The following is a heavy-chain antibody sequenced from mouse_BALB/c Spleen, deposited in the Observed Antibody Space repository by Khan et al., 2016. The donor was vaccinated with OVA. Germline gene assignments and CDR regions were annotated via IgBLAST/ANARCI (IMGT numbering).Heavy chain of an antibody. V-gene: IGHV3-2*02. CDR1: GYSITSNYA. Sequence: VQLKESGPGLVKPSQSLSLTCTVTGYSITSNYAWNWIRQFPGNKLEWMGYISYSGTTSYNPSLKSRISITRDTSKNQFFLQLNSVTTEDTATYNCARGNYDGYAMDYWGQGTSVTGSA. CDR3: ARGNYDGYAMDY. D-gene: IGHD2-4*01. CDR2: ISYSGTT. J-gene: IGHJ4*01.